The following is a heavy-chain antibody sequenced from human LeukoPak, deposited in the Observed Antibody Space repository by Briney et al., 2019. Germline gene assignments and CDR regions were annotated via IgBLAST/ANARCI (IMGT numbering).Heavy chain of an antibody. Sequence: GGSLRLSCAASGFTFSSYWMSWVRQALGKGLEWVANIKQDGSEKYYVDSVKGRFTISRDSAKNSLYLQMNSLRAEDTAVYYCARGRGLTIFGVVSWFDPWGQGTLVTVSS. CDR3: ARGRGLTIFGVVSWFDP. V-gene: IGHV3-7*01. J-gene: IGHJ5*02. D-gene: IGHD3-3*01. CDR2: IKQDGSEK. CDR1: GFTFSSYW.